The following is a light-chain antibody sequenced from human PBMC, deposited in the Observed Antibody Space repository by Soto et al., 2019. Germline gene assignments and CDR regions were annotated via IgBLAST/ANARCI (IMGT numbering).Light chain of an antibody. CDR2: GNS. Sequence: QLVLTQPPSVSGAPGQRVTISCTGSSSNIGAGYDVHWYQQLPGTAPKLLIYGNSNRPSGVPDRFSGSKSGTSASLAISGLQAEDEADYCCQSYDSSLIGSGVFGGGTKLTVL. CDR3: QSYDSSLIGSGV. V-gene: IGLV1-40*01. CDR1: SSNIGAGYD. J-gene: IGLJ2*01.